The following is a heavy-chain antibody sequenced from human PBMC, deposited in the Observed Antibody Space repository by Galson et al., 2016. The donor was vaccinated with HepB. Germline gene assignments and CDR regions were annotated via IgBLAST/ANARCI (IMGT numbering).Heavy chain of an antibody. CDR1: GYMFSSYG. J-gene: IGHJ5*02. Sequence: SVKVSCKASGYMFSSYGISWVRQAPGQGLELMGWISAYSGDTDSEQKFHDRVTMTTDTSASTAYMELRSLGFDDTAVYYCARILVAAGNNWFDPWGQGTLVTVSS. CDR3: ARILVAAGNNWFDP. D-gene: IGHD1-26*01. V-gene: IGHV1-18*01. CDR2: ISAYSGDT.